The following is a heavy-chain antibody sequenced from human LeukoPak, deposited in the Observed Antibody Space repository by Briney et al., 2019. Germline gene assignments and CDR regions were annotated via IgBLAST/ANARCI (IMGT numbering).Heavy chain of an antibody. CDR1: GYTFTGYY. V-gene: IGHV1-2*02. J-gene: IGHJ6*02. D-gene: IGHD3-22*01. Sequence: ASVKVSCKASGYTFTGYYMHWVRQAPGQGLEWMGWINPNSGGTNYAQKFQGRVTMTRDTSISTAYKELSRLRSDDTAVYYCARKILNYYDSSGQDYYYYYGMDVWGQGTTVTVSS. CDR2: INPNSGGT. CDR3: ARKILNYYDSSGQDYYYYYGMDV.